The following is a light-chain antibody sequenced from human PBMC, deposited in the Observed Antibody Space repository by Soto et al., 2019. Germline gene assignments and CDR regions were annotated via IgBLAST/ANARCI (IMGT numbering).Light chain of an antibody. CDR2: DAS. CDR1: QDIGTY. J-gene: IGKJ1*01. V-gene: IGKV1-8*01. CDR3: QQFYNYPRT. Sequence: QSPSSFSASTGDRVSITCRATQDIGTYLAWYQQIPGKAPKLLIYDASTLQTGVPSRFSGSGSGTDFTLTISYLQSEDFGAYYCQQFYNYPRTFGQGTKVDIK.